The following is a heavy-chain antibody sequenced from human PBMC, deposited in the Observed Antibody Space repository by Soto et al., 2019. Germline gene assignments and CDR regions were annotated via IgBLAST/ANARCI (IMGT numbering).Heavy chain of an antibody. Sequence: GGSLRLSCAASGFTFSSYAMSWVRQAPGKGLEWVSAISGSGGSTYYADSVKGRFTISRDNSKNTLYLQMNSLRAEDTAVYYCAKEEALLWFGELLKSLYLWFDPWGQGTLVTVSS. D-gene: IGHD3-10*01. V-gene: IGHV3-23*01. J-gene: IGHJ5*02. CDR3: AKEEALLWFGELLKSLYLWFDP. CDR1: GFTFSSYA. CDR2: ISGSGGST.